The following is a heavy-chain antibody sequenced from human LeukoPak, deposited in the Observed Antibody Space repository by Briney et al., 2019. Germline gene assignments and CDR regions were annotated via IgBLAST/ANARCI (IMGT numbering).Heavy chain of an antibody. CDR3: AKFAQRYCSGGSCHPFDY. J-gene: IGHJ4*02. CDR2: ISSISNSI. D-gene: IGHD2-15*01. Sequence: PGGSLRLSCAASGFTFSTYNMNWVRQAPGKGLEWVSYISSISNSIYYADSVKGRFTISRDNAKNSLYLQMNSLRAEDTAAYYCAKFAQRYCSGGSCHPFDYWGQGTLVTVSS. CDR1: GFTFSTYN. V-gene: IGHV3-48*01.